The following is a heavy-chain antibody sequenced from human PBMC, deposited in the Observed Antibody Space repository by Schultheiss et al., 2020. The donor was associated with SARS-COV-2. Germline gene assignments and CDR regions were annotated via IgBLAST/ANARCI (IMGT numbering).Heavy chain of an antibody. CDR2: MNPNSGNT. V-gene: IGHV1-8*01. D-gene: IGHD6-6*01. CDR3: ARGRYSSSRRDYYGMDV. J-gene: IGHJ6*02. Sequence: GESLKISCKASGYTFTSYDINWVRQATGQGLEWMGWMNPNSGNTGYAQKFQGRVTMTRNTSISTAYMELSSLRSEDTAVYYCARGRYSSSRRDYYGMDVWGQGTTVTVSS. CDR1: GYTFTSYD.